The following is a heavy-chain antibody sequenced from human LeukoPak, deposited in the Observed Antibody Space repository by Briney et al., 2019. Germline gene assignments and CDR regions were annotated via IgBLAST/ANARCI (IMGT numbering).Heavy chain of an antibody. CDR3: ARSPTTYYYDSSGYYPPPRLDY. CDR1: GYTFTSYY. J-gene: IGHJ4*02. Sequence: ASVKVSCKASGYTFTSYYMHWVRQAPGQGLEWMGIINPSGGSTSYAQKFQGRVTMTRDMSTSTVYMGLSSLRSEDTAVYYCARSPTTYYYDSSGYYPPPRLDYWAQGTLFTVPS. CDR2: INPSGGST. V-gene: IGHV1-46*01. D-gene: IGHD3-22*01.